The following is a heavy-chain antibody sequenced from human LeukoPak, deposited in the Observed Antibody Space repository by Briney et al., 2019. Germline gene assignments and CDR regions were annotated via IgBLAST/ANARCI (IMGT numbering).Heavy chain of an antibody. CDR2: ISVSGSST. CDR3: ATRRGGSYYDAFDI. Sequence: PGGSLRLSCAASGFTFSSYAMSWVRQAPGKGLEWVSAISVSGSSTYYADSVKGRFTISRDNSKNTLYLQMDSLRAEDTAVYYCATRRGGSYYDAFDIWGQGTMVTVSS. J-gene: IGHJ3*02. V-gene: IGHV3-23*01. D-gene: IGHD1-26*01. CDR1: GFTFSSYA.